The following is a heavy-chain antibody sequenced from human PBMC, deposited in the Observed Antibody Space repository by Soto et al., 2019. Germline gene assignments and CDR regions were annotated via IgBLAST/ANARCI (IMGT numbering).Heavy chain of an antibody. Sequence: ASVKVSCKASGFTFTGYYMHWVRQAPGQGLEWMGWINPNSGGTNYAQKFQGWVTMTRDTSISTAYMELSRLRSDDTAMYYCARRGRGIGGYYYGMDVWGQGTTVTVSS. CDR3: ARRGRGIGGYYYGMDV. CDR1: GFTFTGYY. V-gene: IGHV1-2*04. D-gene: IGHD3-16*01. CDR2: INPNSGGT. J-gene: IGHJ6*02.